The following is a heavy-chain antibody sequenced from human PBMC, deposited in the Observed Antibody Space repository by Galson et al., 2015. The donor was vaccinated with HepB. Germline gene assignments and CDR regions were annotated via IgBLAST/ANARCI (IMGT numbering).Heavy chain of an antibody. V-gene: IGHV3-30-3*01. Sequence: SLRLSCAASGFTFSSYAMHWVRQAPGKGLEWVAVISYDGSNKYYADSVKGRFTISRDNSKNTLYLQMNSLRAEDTAVYYCARVIPAALEYFFDYWGQGTLVTVSS. J-gene: IGHJ4*02. CDR2: ISYDGSNK. D-gene: IGHD2-2*01. CDR3: ARVIPAALEYFFDY. CDR1: GFTFSSYA.